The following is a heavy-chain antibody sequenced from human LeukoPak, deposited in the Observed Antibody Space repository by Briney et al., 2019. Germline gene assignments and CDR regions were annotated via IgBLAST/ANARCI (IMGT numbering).Heavy chain of an antibody. CDR2: ISSSSSYI. D-gene: IGHD3-22*01. V-gene: IGHV3-21*01. J-gene: IGHJ6*03. CDR1: GFTFSSYS. Sequence: PGGSLRLSCAASGFTFSSYSMNWVRQAPGKGLEWVSSISSSSSYIYYADSAKGRFTISRDNAKNSLYLQMNSLRAEDTAVYYCARGSPYRRHLVVVSEYMDVWGKGTTVTVSS. CDR3: ARGSPYRRHLVVVSEYMDV.